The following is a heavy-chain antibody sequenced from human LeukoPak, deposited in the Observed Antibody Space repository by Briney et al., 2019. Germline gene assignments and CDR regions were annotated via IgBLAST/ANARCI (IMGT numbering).Heavy chain of an antibody. Sequence: SETLSLTCTVSGGSFSSYYWSWIRQPPGKGLEWIGYIYYSGSTNYNPSLKSRVTISLDTSKNQFSLKLSSVTAADTAVYYCARVAPYYYGSGSYFDYWGQGTLVTVSS. V-gene: IGHV4-59*01. CDR1: GGSFSSYY. CDR3: ARVAPYYYGSGSYFDY. J-gene: IGHJ4*02. CDR2: IYYSGST. D-gene: IGHD3-10*01.